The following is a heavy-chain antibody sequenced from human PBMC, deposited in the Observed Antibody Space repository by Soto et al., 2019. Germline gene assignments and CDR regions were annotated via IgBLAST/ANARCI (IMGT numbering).Heavy chain of an antibody. D-gene: IGHD6-19*01. J-gene: IGHJ4*02. CDR3: ARLGYSSGWDY. Sequence: EVQLVESGGGLVQPGGSLRLSCAASGFTFSSYLMHWARQAPGKGLLWVSRINSAGHNTIYADSVKGRFTISRDNAKNTLYLQMNSLRAEDTAVYYCARLGYSSGWDYWGQGTVVTVSS. V-gene: IGHV3-74*01. CDR1: GFTFSSYL. CDR2: INSAGHNT.